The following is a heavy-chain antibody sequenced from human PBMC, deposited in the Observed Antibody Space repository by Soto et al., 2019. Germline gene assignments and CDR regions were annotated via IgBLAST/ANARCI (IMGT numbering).Heavy chain of an antibody. CDR2: ISSSSSYI. D-gene: IGHD3-22*01. V-gene: IGHV3-21*01. J-gene: IGHJ4*02. CDR1: RFTFSSYS. CDR3: AREGFDSSGYSRGLDY. Sequence: EVQLVESGGGLVKPGGSLRLSCAASRFTFSSYSMNWVRQAPGKGLEWVSSISSSSSYIYYADSVKGRFTISRDNAKNSLYLQMNRRRAEDTAVYYGAREGFDSSGYSRGLDYWGQGTLVTVSS.